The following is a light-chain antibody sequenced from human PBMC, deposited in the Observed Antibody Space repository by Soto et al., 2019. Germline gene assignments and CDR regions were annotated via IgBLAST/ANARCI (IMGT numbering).Light chain of an antibody. CDR1: SSNIGAGSD. V-gene: IGLV1-40*01. CDR3: QSYDSSPSSPDV. Sequence: QAVLTQPPSVSGAPGQRVTISCTGSSSNIGAGSDVHWYQQLPGTAPKLLIYGNTNRPSGVPDRLSVSKSGTSASLAIAGLQAEDEADYYCQSYDSSPSSPDVFGTGTKLTVL. CDR2: GNT. J-gene: IGLJ1*01.